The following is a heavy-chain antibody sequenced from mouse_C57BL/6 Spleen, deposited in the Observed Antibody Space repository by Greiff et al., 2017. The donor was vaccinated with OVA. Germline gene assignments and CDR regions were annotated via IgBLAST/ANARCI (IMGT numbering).Heavy chain of an antibody. CDR2: ISSGSSTI. CDR3: ARFYSSGQRLFDY. V-gene: IGHV5-17*01. D-gene: IGHD3-2*02. J-gene: IGHJ2*01. Sequence: EVKLVESGGGLVKPGGSLKLSCAASGFTFSDYGMHWVRQAPEKGLEWVAYISSGSSTIYYADPVKGRFTISRDNAKNTLFLQMTSLRSEDTAMYYCARFYSSGQRLFDYWGQGTTLTVSS. CDR1: GFTFSDYG.